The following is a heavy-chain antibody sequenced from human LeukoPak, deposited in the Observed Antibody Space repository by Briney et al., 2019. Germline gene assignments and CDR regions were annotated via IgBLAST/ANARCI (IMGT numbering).Heavy chain of an antibody. D-gene: IGHD3-10*01. V-gene: IGHV1-8*01. J-gene: IGHJ4*02. CDR1: GYTFSNYD. CDR2: MNPNNRNT. Sequence: ASVKVSCKASGYTFSNYDINWVRLATGQGLEWMGWMNPNNRNTGYAQKFQGRVTMTRNTSISTAYMELNSLRSEDTAVYYCARGDYGSETSTTKSGDYWGQGTLVTVSS. CDR3: ARGDYGSETSTTKSGDY.